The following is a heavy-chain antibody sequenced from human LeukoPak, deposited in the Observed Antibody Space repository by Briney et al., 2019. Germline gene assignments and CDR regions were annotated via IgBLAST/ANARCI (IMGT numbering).Heavy chain of an antibody. CDR1: GGTFSSYA. J-gene: IGHJ3*02. CDR3: AREGGTTVTRGAFDI. CDR2: IIPILGIA. D-gene: IGHD4-17*01. V-gene: IGHV1-69*04. Sequence: SVKVSCKASGGTFSSYAISWVRQAPGQGLEWMGRIIPILGIANYAQKFQGRVTITADRSTSTAYMELSSLRSEDTAVYYCAREGGTTVTRGAFDIWGQGTMVTASS.